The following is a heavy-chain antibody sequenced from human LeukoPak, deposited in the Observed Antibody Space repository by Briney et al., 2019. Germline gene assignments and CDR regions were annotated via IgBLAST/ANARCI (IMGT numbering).Heavy chain of an antibody. V-gene: IGHV4-59*08. CDR2: IYYSGST. D-gene: IGHD6-13*01. CDR3: ARLPLATASDV. CDR1: YX. J-gene: IGHJ3*01. Sequence: YXWNWIRQPPGKGLEWIGYIYYSGSTYYNPSHKSRVTISVDTSKNQISLKLSSVTAADTAVYYCARLPLATASDVWGQGTMVTVSS.